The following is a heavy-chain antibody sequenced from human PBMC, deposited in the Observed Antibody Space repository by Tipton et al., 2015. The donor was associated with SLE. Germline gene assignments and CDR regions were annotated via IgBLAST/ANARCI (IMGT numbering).Heavy chain of an antibody. CDR3: ARGYYDTGGHPPFDY. Sequence: QLVQSGAEVKEPGASVKVSCKSSGGTFSNFDINWVRQAAGQGLEWMGWISVYNGNTNYAQKLQGRVTMTTDTSASTAYMELRSLRSDDTAVYYCARGYYDTGGHPPFDYWGQGTLVTVSS. J-gene: IGHJ4*02. CDR1: GGTFSNFD. CDR2: ISVYNGNT. V-gene: IGHV1-18*01. D-gene: IGHD3-22*01.